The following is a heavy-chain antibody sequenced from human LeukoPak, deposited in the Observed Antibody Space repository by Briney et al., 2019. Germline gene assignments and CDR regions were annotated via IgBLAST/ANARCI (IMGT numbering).Heavy chain of an antibody. CDR2: ILPILNTA. V-gene: IGHV1-69*08. J-gene: IGHJ5*02. CDR3: ARDNSVRDEAWWFNP. Sequence: SVKVSCKASGGTFSDYTISWVRQAPGQGLEWMGGILPILNTANFAQKFQGRVTITADKSTSTDYLELSSLRSEDTAVYYCARDNSVRDEAWWFNPWGQGTLVTVSS. CDR1: GGTFSDYT. D-gene: IGHD5-24*01.